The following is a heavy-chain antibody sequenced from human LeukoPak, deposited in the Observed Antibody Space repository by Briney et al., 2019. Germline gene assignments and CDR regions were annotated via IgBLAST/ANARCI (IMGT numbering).Heavy chain of an antibody. CDR2: IYYSGST. D-gene: IGHD5-24*01. J-gene: IGHJ4*02. CDR3: ARGGPVEMATILGLGY. V-gene: IGHV4-31*03. Sequence: PSQTLSLTCTVSGGSISSGGYYWSWIRQHPGKGLEWIGYIYYSGSTYYNPSLKSRVTISVDTSKNQFSLKLSSVTAADTAVYYCARGGPVEMATILGLGYWGQGTLVTVSS. CDR1: GGSISSGGYY.